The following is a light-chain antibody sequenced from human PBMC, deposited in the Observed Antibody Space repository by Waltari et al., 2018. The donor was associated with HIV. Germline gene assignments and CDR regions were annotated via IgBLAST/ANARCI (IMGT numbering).Light chain of an antibody. CDR1: RSNIRTNS. V-gene: IGLV1-44*01. Sequence: QSELTQSPSASGTRGQRFPTPCSGSRSNIRTNSVNWYQQLPGTAPKLLIYSNSQRPSGVPDRFSGSKSGTSASLAITGLQSEDEADYYCAAWDDSLNGHVVFGGGTKLTVL. CDR3: AAWDDSLNGHVV. J-gene: IGLJ2*01. CDR2: SNS.